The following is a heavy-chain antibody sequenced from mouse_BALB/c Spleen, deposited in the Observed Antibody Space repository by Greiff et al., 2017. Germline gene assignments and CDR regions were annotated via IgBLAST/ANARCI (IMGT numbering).Heavy chain of an antibody. J-gene: IGHJ2*01. Sequence: QVQLQQSGAELMKPGASVKISCKATGYTFSSYWIEWVKQRPGHGLEWIGEILPGSGSTNYNEKFKGKATFTADTSSNTAYMQLSSLTSEDSAVYYCAKASYALSCYAMDYWGQGTTLTVSS. CDR2: ILPGSGST. V-gene: IGHV1-9*01. CDR1: GYTFSSYW. CDR3: AKASYALSCYAMDY. D-gene: IGHD6-1*01.